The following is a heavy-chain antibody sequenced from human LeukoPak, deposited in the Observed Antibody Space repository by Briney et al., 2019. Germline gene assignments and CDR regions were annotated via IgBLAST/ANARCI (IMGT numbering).Heavy chain of an antibody. J-gene: IGHJ4*02. CDR2: INSDGSIT. Sequence: GGSLRLSCAASGFTFSRNWMHWVRQAPGKGLVWVSRINSDGSITNYADSVKGRITISRDNAKNTLDLQMSSLRAEDTAVYYCAKIDAYWGQGTLVTVSS. CDR3: AKIDAY. V-gene: IGHV3-74*01. CDR1: GFTFSRNW.